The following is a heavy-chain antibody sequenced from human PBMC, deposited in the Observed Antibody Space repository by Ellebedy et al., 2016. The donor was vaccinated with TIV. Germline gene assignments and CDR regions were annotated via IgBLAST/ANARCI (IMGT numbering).Heavy chain of an antibody. Sequence: GESLKISCAASGFTFSKYAMSWVRQAPGKGLEWVSAISGSGDYTYYADSVKGRFTISRDNAKNTLYLQMNSLRAEDTAVYYCARDIPQRPNPARFDPWGQGTLVTVSS. V-gene: IGHV3-23*01. CDR1: GFTFSKYA. CDR2: ISGSGDYT. D-gene: IGHD1-1*01. J-gene: IGHJ5*02. CDR3: ARDIPQRPNPARFDP.